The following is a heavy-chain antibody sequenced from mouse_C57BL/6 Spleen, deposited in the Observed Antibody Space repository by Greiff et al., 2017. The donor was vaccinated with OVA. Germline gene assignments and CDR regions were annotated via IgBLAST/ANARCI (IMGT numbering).Heavy chain of an antibody. Sequence: QVQLQQPGAELVKPGASVKVSCKASGYTFTSYWMHWVKQRPGQGLEWIGRLHPSDSDTNYNQKFKGKATLTVDKSSSTAYMQLSSLTSEDSAVYYCAINWDVGAMDYWGQGTSVTVSS. J-gene: IGHJ4*01. V-gene: IGHV1-74*01. CDR3: AINWDVGAMDY. CDR1: GYTFTSYW. D-gene: IGHD4-1*01. CDR2: LHPSDSDT.